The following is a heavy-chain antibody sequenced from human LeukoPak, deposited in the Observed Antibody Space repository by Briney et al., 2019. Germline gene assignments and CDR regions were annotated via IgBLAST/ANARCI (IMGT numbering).Heavy chain of an antibody. Sequence: PGGSLRLSCAASGFTFSSYSMNWVRQAPGKGLEWVSSISSSSSYIYYADSVKGRFTISRDNAKNSLYLQMNSLRAEDTAVYYCARAEEYGSGSHDAFDIWGQGTMVAVSS. V-gene: IGHV3-21*01. CDR1: GFTFSSYS. CDR3: ARAEEYGSGSHDAFDI. CDR2: ISSSSSYI. J-gene: IGHJ3*02. D-gene: IGHD3-10*01.